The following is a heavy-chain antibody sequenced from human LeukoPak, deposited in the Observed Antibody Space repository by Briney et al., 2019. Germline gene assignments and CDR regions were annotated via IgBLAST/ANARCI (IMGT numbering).Heavy chain of an antibody. CDR1: GFIFSDYY. Sequence: GSLRLSCAASGFIFSDYYMDWVRQAPGKGLEWIGYIYYSGSTNYNPSLKSRVTISVDTSKNQFSLKLSSVTAADTAVYYCARGNAYSEVNWFDPWGQGTLVTVSS. J-gene: IGHJ5*02. D-gene: IGHD1-26*01. V-gene: IGHV4-59*01. CDR3: ARGNAYSEVNWFDP. CDR2: IYYSGST.